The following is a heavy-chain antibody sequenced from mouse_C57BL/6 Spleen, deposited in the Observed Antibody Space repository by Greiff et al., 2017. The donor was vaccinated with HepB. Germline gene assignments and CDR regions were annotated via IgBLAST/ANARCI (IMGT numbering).Heavy chain of an antibody. J-gene: IGHJ2*01. CDR2: IDPSDSYT. Sequence: QVQLQQPGAELVRPGTSVKLSCKASGYTFTSYWMHWVKQRPGQGLEWIGVIDPSDSYTNYNQKFKGKATVTVDTSSSTAYMQLSSLTSEDSAVYYCARGGGLRRGYFDYWGQGTTLTVSS. CDR1: GYTFTSYW. V-gene: IGHV1-59*01. D-gene: IGHD2-2*01. CDR3: ARGGGLRRGYFDY.